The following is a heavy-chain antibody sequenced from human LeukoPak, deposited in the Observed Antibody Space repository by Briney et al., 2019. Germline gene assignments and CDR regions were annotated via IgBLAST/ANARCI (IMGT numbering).Heavy chain of an antibody. CDR3: ARSITMVRGVYYYGMDV. J-gene: IGHJ6*04. D-gene: IGHD3-10*01. Sequence: SETLSLTCAVYGGSFSGYYWSLIRQPPGKGLEWIGEINHSGSTNYNPSLKSRVTISVDTSKNQFSLKLSSVTAADTAVYYCARSITMVRGVYYYGMDVWGKGTTVTVSS. CDR1: GGSFSGYY. V-gene: IGHV4-34*01. CDR2: INHSGST.